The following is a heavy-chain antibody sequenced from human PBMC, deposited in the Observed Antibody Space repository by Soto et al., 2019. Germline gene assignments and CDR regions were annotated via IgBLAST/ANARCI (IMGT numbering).Heavy chain of an antibody. CDR1: GYSFTNYW. D-gene: IGHD4-4*01. V-gene: IGHV5-51*01. J-gene: IGHJ4*02. CDR3: ALRGYNNYDLDS. CDR2: IYPGDSDT. Sequence: PGESLKISCKGFGYSFTNYWIGWVRQMPGKGLEWMGIIYPGDSDTTYSPSFQGQVTISADKSLNTAYLQWSSLKASDTAMYYCALRGYNNYDLDSWGQGTLVTVSS.